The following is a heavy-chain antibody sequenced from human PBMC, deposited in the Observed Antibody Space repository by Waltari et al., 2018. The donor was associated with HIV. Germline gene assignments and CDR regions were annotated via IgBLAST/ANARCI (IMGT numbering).Heavy chain of an antibody. CDR3: ARYHVGPDDFYRNPGPFDYFDY. J-gene: IGHJ4*02. CDR1: GYNFPKYW. D-gene: IGHD3-3*01. Sequence: EVLLVQSGAEVKDPGESLEISCQGFGYNFPKYWIAWVRLVPGKGLEWMGFIYPCDSDVSSGPSFPGHVTMTVDKSINTAYLRWSSLQVSDTATYFCARYHVGPDDFYRNPGPFDYFDYWGQGSQVAVSA. V-gene: IGHV5-51*03. CDR2: IYPCDSDV.